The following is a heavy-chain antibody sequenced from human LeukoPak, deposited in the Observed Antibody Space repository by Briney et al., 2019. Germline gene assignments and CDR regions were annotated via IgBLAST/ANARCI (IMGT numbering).Heavy chain of an antibody. CDR2: IYPGDSET. V-gene: IGHV5-51*01. Sequence: GESLKISCKGSGWRFTNYWIGWVRQMPGKGLEWMGIIYPGDSETRYSPPFQGQVTVSADKSINTACLQWSSLKASDTAMYYCARALVYTIPYFDYWGQGTLVTVSS. J-gene: IGHJ4*02. D-gene: IGHD2-8*01. CDR3: ARALVYTIPYFDY. CDR1: GWRFTNYW.